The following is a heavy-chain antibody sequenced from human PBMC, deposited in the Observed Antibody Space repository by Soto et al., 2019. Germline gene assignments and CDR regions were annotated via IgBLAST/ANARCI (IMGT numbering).Heavy chain of an antibody. CDR1: GGSISSGDYY. D-gene: IGHD3-3*01. CDR2: IYYSGST. V-gene: IGHV4-30-4*01. CDR3: ARAGLEWSYNWFDP. Sequence: QVQLQESGPGLVKPSQTLSLTCTVSGGSISSGDYYWSWIRQPPGKGLEWIGYIYYSGSTYYNPSLKTRVTISLDTSKNQFSLTLSSVTAADTAVYYCARAGLEWSYNWFDPWGQGTLVTVSS. J-gene: IGHJ5*02.